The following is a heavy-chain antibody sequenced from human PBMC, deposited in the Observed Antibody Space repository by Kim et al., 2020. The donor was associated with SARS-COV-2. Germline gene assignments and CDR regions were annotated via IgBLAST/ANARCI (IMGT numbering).Heavy chain of an antibody. CDR3: ARWPSTSSY. Sequence: VDTVKGRFTISRDNAKNSSYLQMNSLRDEDTAVYYCARWPSTSSYWSQGTLVTVSS. D-gene: IGHD6-6*01. V-gene: IGHV3-7*01. J-gene: IGHJ4*02.